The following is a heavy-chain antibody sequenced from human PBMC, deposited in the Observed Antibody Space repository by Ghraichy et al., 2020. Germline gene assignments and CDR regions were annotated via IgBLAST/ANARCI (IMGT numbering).Heavy chain of an antibody. CDR1: GGSLSGYY. CDR3: ARTIPRALQYLEWRAYGMDV. CDR2: INLGGRT. J-gene: IGHJ6*02. D-gene: IGHD3-3*01. V-gene: IGHV4-34*01. Sequence: SETLSLTCTVYGGSLSGYYWTWIRQSPGKGLEWIGEINLGGRTNYNPSLKNRVSISADTSQNQLSLNLNSVTAADTAIYYCARTIPRALQYLEWRAYGMDVWGQGTTVTVSS.